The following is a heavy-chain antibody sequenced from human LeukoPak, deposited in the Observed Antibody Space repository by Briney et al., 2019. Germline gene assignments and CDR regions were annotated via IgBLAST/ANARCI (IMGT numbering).Heavy chain of an antibody. D-gene: IGHD2-21*02. CDR1: RSTVTRYA. Sequence: APVKLCCSPARSTVTRYAMHWVGQAAGHRLECRGWFNAGNSNTKYSQKFQGRVTITRDTSASTAYMELSSLRSEDTAVYYCARAEGSDRRFDYWGQGTLVTVSS. CDR2: FNAGNSNT. CDR3: ARAEGSDRRFDY. V-gene: IGHV1-3*01. J-gene: IGHJ4*02.